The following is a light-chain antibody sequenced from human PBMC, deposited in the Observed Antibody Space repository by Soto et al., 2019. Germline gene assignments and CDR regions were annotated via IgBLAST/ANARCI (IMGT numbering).Light chain of an antibody. J-gene: IGKJ5*01. Sequence: EIVFTQSPTTPSFSPGGRATPAFVASQSVSSSYLAWYQQKPGLAPRLLIYDASSRATGIPDRFSGSGSGTDFTLTISRLEPEDFAVYYCQQYGSSITFGQGTRLEI. V-gene: IGKV3D-20*01. CDR1: QSVSSSY. CDR2: DAS. CDR3: QQYGSSIT.